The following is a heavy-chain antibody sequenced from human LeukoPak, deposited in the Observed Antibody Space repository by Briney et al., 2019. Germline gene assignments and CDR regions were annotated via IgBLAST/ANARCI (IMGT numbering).Heavy chain of an antibody. D-gene: IGHD2-15*01. V-gene: IGHV1-2*06. J-gene: IGHJ4*02. CDR3: ARALRGYCSGGCCPNDY. CDR1: GYTFTGYY. Sequence: GASVKVSCKASGYTFTGYYMHWVRQAPGQGLEWMGRINPNSGGTNYAQKFQGRVTMTRDTSISTAYMELSRLRSDDTAVYYCARALRGYCSGGCCPNDYWGQGTLVTVSS. CDR2: INPNSGGT.